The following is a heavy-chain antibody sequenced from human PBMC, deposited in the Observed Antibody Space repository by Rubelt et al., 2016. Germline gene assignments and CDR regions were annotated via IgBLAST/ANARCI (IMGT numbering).Heavy chain of an antibody. CDR2: IRSPRSII. V-gene: IGHV3-48*02. J-gene: IGHJ5*02. D-gene: IGHD6-19*01. CDR1: GFTFSSYA. CDR3: ARGGQKQWRDKNWFDP. Sequence: EVQLLESGGGLLQPGGSLRLSCAASGFTFSSYAMNWLRQSPGKGLEWVSYIRSPRSIIYYADSVKGRFTISRDNAKNSLYLQMNSLRDEGTAVYYCARGGQKQWRDKNWFDPWGQGTLVTVSS.